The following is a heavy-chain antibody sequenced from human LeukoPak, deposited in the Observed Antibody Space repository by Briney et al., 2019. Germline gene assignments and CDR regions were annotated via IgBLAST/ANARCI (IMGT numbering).Heavy chain of an antibody. CDR2: IYSGGST. Sequence: GSLRLSCAASGLTFSSYEMNWVRQAPGKGLEWVSVIYSGGSTYYADSVKGRFTISRDNSKNTLYLQMNSLRAEDTAVYYCARELRYSLDPWGQGTLVTVSS. CDR3: ARELRYSLDP. D-gene: IGHD3-9*01. V-gene: IGHV3-66*01. J-gene: IGHJ5*02. CDR1: GLTFSSYE.